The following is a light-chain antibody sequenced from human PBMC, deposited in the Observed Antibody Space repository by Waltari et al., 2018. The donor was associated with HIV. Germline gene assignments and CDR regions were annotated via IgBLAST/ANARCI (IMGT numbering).Light chain of an antibody. CDR2: SNN. J-gene: IGLJ2*01. V-gene: IGLV1-44*01. Sequence: QSVLTQPPSASGTPGQTVTISCSGSSSNIGNDAVNWYQQLPGMAPKLLIYSNNQRPSGVPDRFSGSKSGTSASLAISGLQSEDQADYYCGTWDDSLNGWEVFGGGTKLTVL. CDR1: SSNIGNDA. CDR3: GTWDDSLNGWEV.